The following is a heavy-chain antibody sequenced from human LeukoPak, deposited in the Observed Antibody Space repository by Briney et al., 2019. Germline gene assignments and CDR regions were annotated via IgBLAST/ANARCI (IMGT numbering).Heavy chain of an antibody. CDR1: GYTFTSYG. CDR3: ARGGYNWNDGQFDY. Sequence: ASVKVSCKASGYTFTSYGIIWVRQAPGQGLGWMGWISAYNGNTNNALKVQGRVTMTKDTSTSTAYMELRSLRSDDTAVYYCARGGYNWNDGQFDYWGQGTLVTVSS. D-gene: IGHD1-1*01. J-gene: IGHJ4*02. CDR2: ISAYNGNT. V-gene: IGHV1-18*01.